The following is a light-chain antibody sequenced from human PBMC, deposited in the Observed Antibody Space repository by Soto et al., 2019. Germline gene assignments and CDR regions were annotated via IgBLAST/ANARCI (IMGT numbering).Light chain of an antibody. CDR1: RNIGTY. V-gene: IGKV1-39*01. J-gene: IGKJ5*01. CDR3: QQRYDSPLT. Sequence: IQMTQSPSSLSASVGDTVSITCRASRNIGTYVNWYQQEPGKVPRPLIYTASNLQGGVPSRFSGRGSGTDFTLTISGVQREDCATYFCQQRYDSPLTFGQGTRLEI. CDR2: TAS.